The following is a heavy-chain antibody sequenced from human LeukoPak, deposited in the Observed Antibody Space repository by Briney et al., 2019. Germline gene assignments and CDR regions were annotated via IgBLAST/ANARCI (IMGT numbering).Heavy chain of an antibody. Sequence: PGGSLRLSCAASGFTFSNYGMHWVRQVPGKGLEWVAVISYDGTKKYYADSVKGRFTISRDNSKNTLYLQMDSLRAEDTAVYYCVKDPGIAVTGTRNWLDPWGQGALVTVSS. J-gene: IGHJ5*02. V-gene: IGHV3-30*18. CDR3: VKDPGIAVTGTRNWLDP. CDR2: ISYDGTKK. D-gene: IGHD6-19*01. CDR1: GFTFSNYG.